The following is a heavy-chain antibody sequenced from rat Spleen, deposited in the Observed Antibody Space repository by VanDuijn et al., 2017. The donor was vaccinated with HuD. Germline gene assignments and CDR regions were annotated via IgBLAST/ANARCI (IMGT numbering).Heavy chain of an antibody. D-gene: IGHD1-8*01. CDR3: ARPDSRHYVMDA. J-gene: IGHJ4*01. V-gene: IGHV5-25*01. CDR2: ISPSGGTT. Sequence: EVQLVESGGGLVQPGRSLKLSCAASGFTFSDYDMAWVRQAPTKGLEWVASISPSGGTTYYRDSVKGRFTVSRDDAKSTLYLQMDSLGSEDTATYYCARPDSRHYVMDAWGQGASVTVSS. CDR1: GFTFSDYD.